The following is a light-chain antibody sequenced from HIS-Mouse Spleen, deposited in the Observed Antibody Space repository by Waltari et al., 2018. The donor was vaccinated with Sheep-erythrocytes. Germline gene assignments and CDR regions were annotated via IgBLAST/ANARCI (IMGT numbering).Light chain of an antibody. CDR2: DVS. J-gene: IGLJ1*01. V-gene: IGLV2-11*01. CDR1: SSDVGGYNY. Sequence: QSALTQPRSVSGSPGQSVTISCTGTSSDVGGYNYVPWYQQHPGKAPKLMIYDVSKRRSGVPDRFSGSKSGNTASLTISGLQAEDEADYYCCSYAGSYFYVFGTGTKVTVL. CDR3: CSYAGSYFYV.